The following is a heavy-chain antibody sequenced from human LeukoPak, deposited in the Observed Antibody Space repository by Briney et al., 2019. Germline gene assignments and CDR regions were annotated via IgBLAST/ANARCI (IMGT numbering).Heavy chain of an antibody. CDR1: GFTFSSYG. V-gene: IGHV3-33*01. D-gene: IGHD5-12*01. Sequence: GGSLRLSCAASGFTFSSYGMHWVRQAPGKGLEWVAVIWYDGSNKYYADSVKGRFTISRDNSKNTLYLQMNSLRAEDTAVYYCARDRSGYDPYYFDYWGQGTLVTVSS. J-gene: IGHJ4*02. CDR3: ARDRSGYDPYYFDY. CDR2: IWYDGSNK.